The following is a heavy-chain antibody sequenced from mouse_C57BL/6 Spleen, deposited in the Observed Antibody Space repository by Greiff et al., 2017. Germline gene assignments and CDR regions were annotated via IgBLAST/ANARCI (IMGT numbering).Heavy chain of an antibody. CDR1: GFTFSSYT. D-gene: IGHD2-13*01. CDR3: ARDGEGWFAC. Sequence: EVHLVESGGGLVKPGGSLKLSCAASGFTFSSYTMSWVRQTPEKRLEWVATISGGGGNTYYPDSVKGRFTISRDNAKNTLYLQMSSLRSEDTALYYCARDGEGWFACWGQGTLVTVSA. V-gene: IGHV5-9*01. CDR2: ISGGGGNT. J-gene: IGHJ3*01.